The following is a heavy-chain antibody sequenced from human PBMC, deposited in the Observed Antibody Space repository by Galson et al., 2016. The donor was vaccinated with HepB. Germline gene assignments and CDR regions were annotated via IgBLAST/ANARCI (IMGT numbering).Heavy chain of an antibody. Sequence: SVKVSCKASGYSFTTYYIHWVRQAPGEGLEWVGAINPAGGNTNYAQEFQGRVTMTKDTSTSTVYMELSSLRSEDTAVYYCARVEFYYDSSGSGYYFDYWGQGTLVTVSS. CDR3: ARVEFYYDSSGSGYYFDY. V-gene: IGHV1-46*01. D-gene: IGHD3-22*01. J-gene: IGHJ4*02. CDR2: INPAGGNT. CDR1: GYSFTTYY.